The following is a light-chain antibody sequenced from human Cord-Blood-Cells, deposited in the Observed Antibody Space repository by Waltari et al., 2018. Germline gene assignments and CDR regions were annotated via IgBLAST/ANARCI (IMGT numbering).Light chain of an antibody. CDR2: KAS. CDR3: QQYNSYSPT. V-gene: IGKV1-5*03. J-gene: IGKJ1*01. CDR1: QSISSW. Sequence: DIQMTPYPSTLSASVGDRVTIPCRASQSISSWLAWYQQKPGKAPKLLIYKASSLESGVPSRFSGSGSGTEFTLTISSLQPDDFATYYCQQYNSYSPTFGQGTKVEIK.